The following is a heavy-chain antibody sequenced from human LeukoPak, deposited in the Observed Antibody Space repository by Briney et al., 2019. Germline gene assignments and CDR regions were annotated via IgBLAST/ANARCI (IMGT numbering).Heavy chain of an antibody. Sequence: GGSLRLSCAVSGFTFSSYWMSWFRQAPGKGLEWVANINQDGSQKFSVDSVKGRFTISRDNAKNSLPLQMNSLRVEDTAVYYCARDWFDGDYDRFDYWGQGTLVTVSS. D-gene: IGHD4-17*01. CDR1: GFTFSSYW. V-gene: IGHV3-7*03. CDR3: ARDWFDGDYDRFDY. J-gene: IGHJ4*02. CDR2: INQDGSQK.